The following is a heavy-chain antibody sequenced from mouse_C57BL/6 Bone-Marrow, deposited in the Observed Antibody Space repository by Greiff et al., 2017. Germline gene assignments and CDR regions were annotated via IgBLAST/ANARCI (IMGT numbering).Heavy chain of an antibody. CDR2: IDPENGDT. V-gene: IGHV14-4*01. Sequence: VQLQQSGAELVRPGASVKLSCTASGFNIKDDYMHWVKQRPEQGMEWIGWIDPENGDTEYASKFQGKATITADTSSNTAYLQLSSLTSEDTAVXYCTTNPREAYWGQGTLVTVSA. CDR1: GFNIKDDY. CDR3: TTNPREAY. J-gene: IGHJ3*01.